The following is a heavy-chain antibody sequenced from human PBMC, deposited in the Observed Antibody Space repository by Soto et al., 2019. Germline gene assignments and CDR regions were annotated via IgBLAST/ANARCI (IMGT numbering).Heavy chain of an antibody. D-gene: IGHD3-3*01. CDR3: ESSPFWTIYRVPDYYGMDV. CDR2: IDPSDSYT. CDR1: GYSFTSYW. J-gene: IGHJ6*02. Sequence: GESLKISCKGSGYSFTSYWISWVRQMPGKGLEWMGRIDPSDSYTNYSPSFQGHVTISADKSISTAYLQWSSLKASDTAMYYCESSPFWTIYRVPDYYGMDVWGQGTTVTVS. V-gene: IGHV5-10-1*01.